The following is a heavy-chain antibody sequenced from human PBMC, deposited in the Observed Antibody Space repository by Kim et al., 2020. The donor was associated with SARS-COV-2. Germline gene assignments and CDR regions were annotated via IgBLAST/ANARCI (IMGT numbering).Heavy chain of an antibody. V-gene: IGHV3-30*18. CDR1: GFTFSSYG. CDR2: ISYDGSNK. D-gene: IGHD3-10*01. CDR3: AKDGGGIYYGSGSLEYYFDY. J-gene: IGHJ4*02. Sequence: GGSLRLSCAASGFTFSSYGMHWVRQAPGKGLEWVAVISYDGSNKYYADSVKGRFTISRDNSKNTLYLQMNSLRAEDTAVYYCAKDGGGIYYGSGSLEYYFDYWGQGTLVTVSS.